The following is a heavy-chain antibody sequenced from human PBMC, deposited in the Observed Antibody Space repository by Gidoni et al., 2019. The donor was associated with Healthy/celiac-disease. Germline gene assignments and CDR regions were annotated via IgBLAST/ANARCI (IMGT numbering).Heavy chain of an antibody. D-gene: IGHD3-22*01. CDR2: INPNSGGT. Sequence: EVKKPGASVKVSCKASGYTFTGYYMHWVRQAPGQGLEWMGWINPNSGGTNYAQKFQGRVTMTRDTSISTAYMELSRLRSDDTAVYYCARGVHYYDSSGPSVGAFDIWGQGTMVTVSS. J-gene: IGHJ3*02. CDR1: GYTFTGYY. V-gene: IGHV1-2*02. CDR3: ARGVHYYDSSGPSVGAFDI.